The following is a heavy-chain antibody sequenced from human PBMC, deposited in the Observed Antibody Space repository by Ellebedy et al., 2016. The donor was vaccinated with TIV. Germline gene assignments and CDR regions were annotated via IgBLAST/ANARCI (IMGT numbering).Heavy chain of an antibody. CDR1: GFTFSNAW. CDR2: IKDNINGGTA. V-gene: IGHV3-15*01. Sequence: GASLKISCAASGFTFSNAWMTWVRQAPGKGLQWVGQIKDNINGGTADYAAPVRARFTISRDDSKSTLYLQMSSLTTEDTAVYYCTTDDYNRDVWGQGTTVTVSS. J-gene: IGHJ6*02. CDR3: TTDDYNRDV.